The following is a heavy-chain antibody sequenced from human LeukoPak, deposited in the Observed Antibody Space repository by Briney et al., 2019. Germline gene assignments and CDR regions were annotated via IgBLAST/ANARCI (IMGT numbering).Heavy chain of an antibody. CDR3: ARDPVSLPNWGDAFDI. Sequence: SETLSLTCAVSGDSISTSKWWSWVRQPPGKGLEWIGEIYHSGSTNYNPSLKSRVTVSVDKSKNQFSLKLSSVTAADTAVYYCARDPVSLPNWGDAFDIWGQGTMVTVSS. CDR1: GDSISTSKW. CDR2: IYHSGST. J-gene: IGHJ3*02. D-gene: IGHD7-27*01. V-gene: IGHV4-4*02.